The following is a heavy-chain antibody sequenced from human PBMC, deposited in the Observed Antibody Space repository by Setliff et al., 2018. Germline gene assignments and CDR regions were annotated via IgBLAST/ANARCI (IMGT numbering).Heavy chain of an antibody. Sequence: ASVKVSCKASGYIFTGYYMHWVRQAPGQGLEWMGRISPHTGGTNSAQKFQGRVTMTRDTSVSTVYMELNSLRSDDTAVYYCVRAGFDAISNGLDHWGQGTLVTVSS. CDR1: GYIFTGYY. D-gene: IGHD3-3*01. CDR3: VRAGFDAISNGLDH. CDR2: ISPHTGGT. V-gene: IGHV1-2*06. J-gene: IGHJ4*02.